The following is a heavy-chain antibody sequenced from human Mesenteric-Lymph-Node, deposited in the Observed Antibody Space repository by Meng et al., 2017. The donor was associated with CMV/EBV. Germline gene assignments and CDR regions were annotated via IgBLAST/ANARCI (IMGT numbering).Heavy chain of an antibody. CDR1: GFTFSSYE. Sequence: GESLKISCAASGFTFSSYEMNWVRQAPGKGLEWVSYISSSGSTIYYADSVKGRFTISRDNAKNSLYLQMNSLRAEDTAVYYCARERNMEQWLVDYYYYGMDVWGQGTTVTVSS. V-gene: IGHV3-48*03. D-gene: IGHD6-19*01. J-gene: IGHJ6*02. CDR2: ISSSGSTI. CDR3: ARERNMEQWLVDYYYYGMDV.